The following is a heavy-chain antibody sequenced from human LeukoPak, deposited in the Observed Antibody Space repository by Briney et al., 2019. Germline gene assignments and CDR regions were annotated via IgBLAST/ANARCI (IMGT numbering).Heavy chain of an antibody. Sequence: GGSLRLSCAASGFTFSSYGMSWVRQAPGKGLEWVSAISGSGGSTYYADSVKGRFTISRDNSKNTLYLQMNSLRAEDTAVYYCAKDIVGWTAWGYYYCYYMDVWGKGTTVTVSS. J-gene: IGHJ6*03. CDR1: GFTFSSYG. CDR2: ISGSGGST. CDR3: AKDIVGWTAWGYYYCYYMDV. D-gene: IGHD1-26*01. V-gene: IGHV3-23*01.